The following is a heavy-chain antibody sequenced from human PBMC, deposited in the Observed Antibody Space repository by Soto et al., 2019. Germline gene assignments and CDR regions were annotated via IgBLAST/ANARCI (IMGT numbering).Heavy chain of an antibody. Sequence: SETRSLTCTGSRGSISSYYWSWIRQPPGKGLEWIGYIYFSGSTNYNPSLKSRVIISVDTSKNQFSLKLNSVTAADTAVYYCARASGYGSGNLDYWGQGTLVTVS. V-gene: IGHV4-59*01. J-gene: IGHJ4*02. CDR3: ARASGYGSGNLDY. CDR1: RGSISSYY. D-gene: IGHD3-10*01. CDR2: IYFSGST.